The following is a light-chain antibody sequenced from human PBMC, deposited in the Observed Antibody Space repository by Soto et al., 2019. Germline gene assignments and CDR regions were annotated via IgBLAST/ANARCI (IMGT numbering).Light chain of an antibody. CDR2: GAS. CDR3: KHYGSSPPYT. V-gene: IGKV3-20*01. Sequence: EIVLTQSPGTLSWSPGERATLSCRASQSVSSSYLAWYQQKPGQAPRLLIYGASNRATGIPDRFSGSGSGTDFTITISRLEPEDFAVYYCKHYGSSPPYTFGQGTKLEIK. CDR1: QSVSSSY. J-gene: IGKJ2*01.